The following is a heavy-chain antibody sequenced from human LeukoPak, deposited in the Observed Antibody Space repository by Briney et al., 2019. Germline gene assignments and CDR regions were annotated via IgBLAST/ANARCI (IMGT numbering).Heavy chain of an antibody. Sequence: NPGGSLRLSCVVSGFPFRSYIMTWVRQAPGKGLEWVSSISTTSSYIYYADSVKGRFTISRDNAKNSLFLQMNSLRAEDTAVYYCARVSRDYDVSGGDYWGQETLVTVSS. V-gene: IGHV3-21*01. J-gene: IGHJ4*02. CDR2: ISTTSSYI. CDR1: GFPFRSYI. CDR3: ARVSRDYDVSGGDY. D-gene: IGHD3-22*01.